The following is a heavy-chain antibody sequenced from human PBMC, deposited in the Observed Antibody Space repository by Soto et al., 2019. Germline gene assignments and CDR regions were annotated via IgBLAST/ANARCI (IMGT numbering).Heavy chain of an antibody. V-gene: IGHV5-51*01. CDR1: GYNFTPFL. CDR2: IYPGDSET. J-gene: IGHJ4*02. CDR3: ARLGFPGAIYFDS. Sequence: GESLKISCKGSGYNFTPFLIGWVRQMPGKGLEWMGIIYPGDSETKYSPDFEGQVTISADRSTNTAYLQWRSLRASDTAMYYCARLGFPGAIYFDSWGLGTLVTSPQ.